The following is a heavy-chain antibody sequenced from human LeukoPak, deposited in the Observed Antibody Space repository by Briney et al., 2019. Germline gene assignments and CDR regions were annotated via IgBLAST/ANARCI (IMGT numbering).Heavy chain of an antibody. CDR3: ARHGGESIVAMILHAFDI. CDR2: IYYSGST. J-gene: IGHJ3*02. D-gene: IGHD5-12*01. Sequence: PSETLSLTCTVSGGSISSYSWSWIRQPPGKGLKWIGSIYYSGSTNYNPSLKSRVTMSVDTSKNQFSLKLSSVTAADTAVYYCARHGGESIVAMILHAFDIWGQGTMVTVSS. CDR1: GGSISSYS. V-gene: IGHV4-59*08.